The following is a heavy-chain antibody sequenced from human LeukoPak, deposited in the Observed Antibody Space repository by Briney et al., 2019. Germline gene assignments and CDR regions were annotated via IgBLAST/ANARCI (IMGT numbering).Heavy chain of an antibody. CDR1: GFTFSSYA. V-gene: IGHV3-7*01. CDR3: ARDRSDFWSGFTGLFDY. D-gene: IGHD3-3*01. CDR2: IKQDGSEK. J-gene: IGHJ4*02. Sequence: EGSLRLSCAASGFTFSSYAMSWVRQAPGKGLEWVANIKQDGSEKYYVDSVKGRFTISRDNAKNSLYLQMNSLRAEDTAVYYCARDRSDFWSGFTGLFDYWGQGTLVTVSS.